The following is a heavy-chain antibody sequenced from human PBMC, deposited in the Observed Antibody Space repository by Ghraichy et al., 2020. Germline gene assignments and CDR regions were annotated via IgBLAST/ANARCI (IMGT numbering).Heavy chain of an antibody. V-gene: IGHV3-7*03. Sequence: LSLTCVASGFTFSTSWMSWVRQAPGKGLEWVANINQDGSDKSYVSSVRVRFTISRDNAKNSLYLQMNSLRAEDTAVYYCARDPYHGSLDYWGQGTLVTVSS. CDR3: ARDPYHGSLDY. J-gene: IGHJ4*02. CDR1: GFTFSTSW. D-gene: IGHD2-2*01. CDR2: INQDGSDK.